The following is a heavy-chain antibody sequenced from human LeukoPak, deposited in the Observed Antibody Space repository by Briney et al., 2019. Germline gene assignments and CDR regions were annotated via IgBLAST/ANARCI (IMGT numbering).Heavy chain of an antibody. D-gene: IGHD1-1*01. J-gene: IGHJ5*02. V-gene: IGHV4-30-2*01. CDR3: ARVELVDYFFWFDP. Sequence: SETLSLTCTVSGGSISSGGYYWSWIRQPPGKGLEWIGYIYHSGSTYYNPSLKSRVTTSVDRSKNQFSLKLSSVTAADTAVYYCARVELVDYFFWFDPWGQGTLVTVSS. CDR1: GGSISSGGYY. CDR2: IYHSGST.